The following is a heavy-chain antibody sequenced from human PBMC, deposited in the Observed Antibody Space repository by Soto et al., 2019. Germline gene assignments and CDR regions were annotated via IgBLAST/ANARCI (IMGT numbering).Heavy chain of an antibody. CDR3: AKRGLERSLDAFDI. V-gene: IGHV3-23*01. CDR2: VSGSGGDT. D-gene: IGHD3-3*01. J-gene: IGHJ3*02. Sequence: EVQLLDSGGGLVQPGGSLRLSCAASGFTFSIFAMSRVRRAPGKGLEWVSAVSGSGGDTHYADSVRGRFTISRDNSRNTVYLQMNSLRAEDTAVYYCAKRGLERSLDAFDIWGQGTMVTVSS. CDR1: GFTFSIFA.